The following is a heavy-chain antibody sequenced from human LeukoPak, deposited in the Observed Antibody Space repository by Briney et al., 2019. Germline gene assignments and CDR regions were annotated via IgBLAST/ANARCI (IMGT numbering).Heavy chain of an antibody. CDR3: ARGLRDSSGREYFQH. Sequence: ASVKVSCKASGYTFTSYDINWVRQATGQGLEWMGWMNPNSGNTGYAQKFQGRVTMTRNTSISTAYMEMSSLGSEDTAVYYCARGLRDSSGREYFQHWGQGTLITVSS. CDR1: GYTFTSYD. CDR2: MNPNSGNT. V-gene: IGHV1-8*02. D-gene: IGHD3-22*01. J-gene: IGHJ1*01.